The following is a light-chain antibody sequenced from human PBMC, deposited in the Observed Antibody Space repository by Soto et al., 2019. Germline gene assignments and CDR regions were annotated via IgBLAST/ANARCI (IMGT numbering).Light chain of an antibody. J-gene: IGKJ2*01. Sequence: EIVLTQSQATLSLSPRERATLSCRASQSVSSYLAWYQQKPGQAPRLLIYDAANRATGIPARFSGSGSGTDFTLTISSLEPEDFAVYYCQQRSNWPPTFGQGTKLEIK. CDR3: QQRSNWPPT. V-gene: IGKV3-11*01. CDR2: DAA. CDR1: QSVSSY.